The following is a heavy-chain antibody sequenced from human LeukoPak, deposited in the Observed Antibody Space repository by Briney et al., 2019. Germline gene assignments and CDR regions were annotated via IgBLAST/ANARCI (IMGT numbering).Heavy chain of an antibody. Sequence: SETLSLTCTVSGGSISSSSYYWGWIRQPPGKGLEWIGSIYYSGSTYYNPSLESRVTISVDTSKNQFSLKLSSVTAADTAVYYCARGSLVDSLDYWGQGTLVTVSS. D-gene: IGHD2-8*02. CDR2: IYYSGST. V-gene: IGHV4-39*07. CDR3: ARGSLVDSLDY. CDR1: GGSISSSSYY. J-gene: IGHJ4*02.